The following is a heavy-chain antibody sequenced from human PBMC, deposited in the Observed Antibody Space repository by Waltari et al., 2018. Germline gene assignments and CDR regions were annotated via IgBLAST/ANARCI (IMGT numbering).Heavy chain of an antibody. CDR2: IIPIFGTA. Sequence: QVQLVQSGAEVKKPGSSVKVSCKASGGTFSSYAISWVRQAPGQGLEWMGGIIPIFGTANYAQKSQGRVTITADESTSTAYMELSSLRSEDTAVYYCARPDIVVVPAAIPYYYYGMDVWGQGTTVTVSS. D-gene: IGHD2-2*01. CDR1: GGTFSSYA. V-gene: IGHV1-69*01. CDR3: ARPDIVVVPAAIPYYYYGMDV. J-gene: IGHJ6*02.